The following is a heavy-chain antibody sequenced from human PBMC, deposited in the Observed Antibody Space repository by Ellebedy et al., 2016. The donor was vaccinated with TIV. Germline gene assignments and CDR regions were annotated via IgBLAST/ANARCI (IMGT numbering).Heavy chain of an antibody. CDR1: EFTFSAYS. V-gene: IGHV3-48*01. Sequence: GESLKISXAASEFTFSAYSMNWVRQAPGKGLELVSYISGSSNTIYYADSVKGRFTISRDNAKSSLYLQMNSLRAEDTAVYYCARSSGHDYWGQGTLVTVFS. J-gene: IGHJ4*02. D-gene: IGHD3-10*01. CDR2: ISGSSNTI. CDR3: ARSSGHDY.